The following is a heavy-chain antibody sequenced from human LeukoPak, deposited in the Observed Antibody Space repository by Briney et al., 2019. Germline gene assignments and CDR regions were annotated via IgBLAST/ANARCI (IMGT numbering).Heavy chain of an antibody. V-gene: IGHV4-59*01. Sequence: SETLSLTCTVSGGSISSYYWSWIRQPPGKGLEWIGYIYYSGSTNYNPSLKSRVTISVDTSKNKFSLKLSSVTAADTAVYYCARADSYGRGYYYYYYMDVWGKGTTVTISS. CDR3: ARADSYGRGYYYYYYMDV. CDR2: IYYSGST. D-gene: IGHD5-18*01. J-gene: IGHJ6*03. CDR1: GGSISSYY.